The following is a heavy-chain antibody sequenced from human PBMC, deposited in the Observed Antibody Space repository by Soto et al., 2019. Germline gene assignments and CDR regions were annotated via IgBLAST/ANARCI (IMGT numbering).Heavy chain of an antibody. D-gene: IGHD3-3*01. Sequence: SVKVSCKASGGTFSSYAISWVRQAPVQGLEWMGGIIPIFGTANYAQKFQGRVTITADESTSTAYMELSSLRSEDTAVYYCARDSRFLEEGYYYYGMDVWGQGTTVIVSS. CDR3: ARDSRFLEEGYYYYGMDV. CDR2: IIPIFGTA. J-gene: IGHJ6*02. V-gene: IGHV1-69*13. CDR1: GGTFSSYA.